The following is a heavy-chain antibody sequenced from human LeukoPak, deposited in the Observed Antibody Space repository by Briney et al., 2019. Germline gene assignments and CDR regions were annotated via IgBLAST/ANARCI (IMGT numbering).Heavy chain of an antibody. CDR1: GYTFTSYG. D-gene: IGHD2-2*02. V-gene: IGHV1-69*13. J-gene: IGHJ3*02. Sequence: SVKVSCKASGYTFTSYGISWVRQAPGQGLEWMGGIIPIFGTANYAQKFQGRVTITADESTSTAYMELSSLRSEDTAVYYCARDGPRYCSSTSCYTADGAFDIWGQGTMVTVSS. CDR3: ARDGPRYCSSTSCYTADGAFDI. CDR2: IIPIFGTA.